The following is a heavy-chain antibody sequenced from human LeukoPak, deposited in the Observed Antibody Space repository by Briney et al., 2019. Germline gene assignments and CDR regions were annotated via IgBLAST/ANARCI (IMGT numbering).Heavy chain of an antibody. CDR3: ARDCSGGSCSNDAFDI. Sequence: AASVKVSCKASGYTFTGYYMHWVRQAPGQGLEWMGWINPNSGGTNYAQKFQGRVTMTRDTSISTAYMELSRLRSDDTAVYYCARDCSGGSCSNDAFDIWGQGTMVTVSS. V-gene: IGHV1-2*02. CDR2: INPNSGGT. D-gene: IGHD2-15*01. J-gene: IGHJ3*02. CDR1: GYTFTGYY.